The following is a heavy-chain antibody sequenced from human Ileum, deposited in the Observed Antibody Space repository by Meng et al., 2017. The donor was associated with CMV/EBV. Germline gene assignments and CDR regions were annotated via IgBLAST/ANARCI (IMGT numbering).Heavy chain of an antibody. CDR2: INSDGSVT. J-gene: IGHJ5*02. D-gene: IGHD2/OR15-2a*01. CDR3: TRDASNVVIVPGAMNWFDP. CDR1: TFSNYW. Sequence: TFSNYWRHWVRQAPGKGRVWVSRINSDGSVTTYADSVKGRFTTYRDNAKNTLYLHMNRLRTEDTAVYYCTRDASNVVIVPGAMNWFDPWGPGTLVTVSS. V-gene: IGHV3-74*01.